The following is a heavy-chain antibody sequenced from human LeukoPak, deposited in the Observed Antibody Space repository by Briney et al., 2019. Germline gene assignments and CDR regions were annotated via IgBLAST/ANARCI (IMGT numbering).Heavy chain of an antibody. Sequence: ASVKVSCKASGYTFTSYGISWVRQAPGQGLEWMGWISAYNGNTNYAQKLQGRVTMTTDTSTSTAYMELRSLRSDDTAVYYCARDYCSGGSCYYYYYMDVWGKGTTVTVSS. CDR1: GYTFTSYG. V-gene: IGHV1-18*01. CDR2: ISAYNGNT. CDR3: ARDYCSGGSCYYYYYMDV. D-gene: IGHD2-15*01. J-gene: IGHJ6*03.